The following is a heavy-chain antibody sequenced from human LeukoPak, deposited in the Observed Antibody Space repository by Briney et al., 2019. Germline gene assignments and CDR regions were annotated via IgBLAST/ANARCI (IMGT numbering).Heavy chain of an antibody. J-gene: IGHJ3*02. D-gene: IGHD4-17*01. V-gene: IGHV4-39*01. Sequence: PSETLSLTCTVSGGSISSSSYYWGWIRQPPGKGLEWIGSIYYSGSTYYNPSLKSRVTISVDTSKNQFSLKLSSVTAADTAVYYCARHNGDYDAFDIWGQGTVVTVSS. CDR1: GGSISSSSYY. CDR2: IYYSGST. CDR3: ARHNGDYDAFDI.